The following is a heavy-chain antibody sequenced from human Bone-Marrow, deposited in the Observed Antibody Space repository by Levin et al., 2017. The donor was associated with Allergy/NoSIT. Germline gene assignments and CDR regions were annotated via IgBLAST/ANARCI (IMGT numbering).Heavy chain of an antibody. Sequence: ASVKVSCKASGGTFSSYTISWVRQAPGQGLEWMGRIIPILGIANYAQKFQGRVTITADKSTSTAYMELSSLRSEDTAVYYCAREGPNSGSSLYFDYWGQGTLVTVSS. D-gene: IGHD6-6*01. J-gene: IGHJ4*02. CDR1: GGTFSSYT. V-gene: IGHV1-69*04. CDR2: IIPILGIA. CDR3: AREGPNSGSSLYFDY.